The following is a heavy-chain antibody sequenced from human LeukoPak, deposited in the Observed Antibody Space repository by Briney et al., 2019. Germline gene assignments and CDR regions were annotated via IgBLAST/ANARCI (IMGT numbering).Heavy chain of an antibody. Sequence: SVKVSCTASGGTFSSYAISWVRQAPGQGLEWMGGIIPIFGTANYAQKFQGRVTITADESTSTAYMELSSLRSEDTAVYYCADGYSYGYGRFDYWGQGTLVTVSS. D-gene: IGHD5-18*01. J-gene: IGHJ4*02. CDR2: IIPIFGTA. CDR1: GGTFSSYA. CDR3: ADGYSYGYGRFDY. V-gene: IGHV1-69*01.